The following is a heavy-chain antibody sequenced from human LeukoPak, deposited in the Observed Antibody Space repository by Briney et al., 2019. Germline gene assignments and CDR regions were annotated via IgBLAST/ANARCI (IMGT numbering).Heavy chain of an antibody. Sequence: SETLSLTCTVSGGSISDYYWTWIRQPAGGGLGWIGRLFTTVKANYNPSLKSRVTMSVDTSKNQFSLKLSSVTAADTAVYYCARHTYFDYWGQGTLVTVSS. CDR2: LFTTVKA. J-gene: IGHJ4*02. V-gene: IGHV4-4*07. CDR3: ARHTYFDY. CDR1: GGSISDYY.